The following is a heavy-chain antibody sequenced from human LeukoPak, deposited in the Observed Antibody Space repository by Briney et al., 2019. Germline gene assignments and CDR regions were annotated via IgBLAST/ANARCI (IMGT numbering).Heavy chain of an antibody. J-gene: IGHJ4*02. CDR2: IRSKPYGGTT. V-gene: IGHV3-49*03. D-gene: IGHD4-17*01. CDR3: TRARDYGDENFDY. CDR1: GFTFGDYA. Sequence: GGSLRLSCTASGFTFGDYAMSWFRQAPGTGLEWVSFIRSKPYGGTTEYAASVKGRFTISRDDSKSIAYLQMNSLKTEDTAVYYCTRARDYGDENFDYWGPGTLVTVSS.